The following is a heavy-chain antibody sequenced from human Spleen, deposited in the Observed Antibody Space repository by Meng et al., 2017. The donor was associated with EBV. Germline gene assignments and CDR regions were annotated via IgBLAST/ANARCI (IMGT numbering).Heavy chain of an antibody. J-gene: IGHJ4*02. Sequence: QVQLQPGGAGLLKPSETLSLTCTVYGDSFSAYYWRWIRQPPGRGLEWIGDVIHSGNTSYSPSLKSRVTISVDTSKRQFSLKLRSMTAADTAVYYCATGWGKANYWGQGTLVTVSS. D-gene: IGHD3-16*01. CDR2: VIHSGNT. CDR3: ATGWGKANY. V-gene: IGHV4-34*12. CDR1: GDSFSAYY.